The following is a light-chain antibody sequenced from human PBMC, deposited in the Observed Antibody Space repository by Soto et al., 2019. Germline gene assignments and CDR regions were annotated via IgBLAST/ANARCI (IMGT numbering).Light chain of an antibody. CDR3: QQYHSWWT. V-gene: IGKV3-15*01. CDR1: QSVSNN. J-gene: IGKJ1*01. CDR2: GAS. Sequence: EILFTQSPATLSLSPGERATLSFRASQSVSNNLAWFQQTPGQVPRLLIYGASNTATGVSARFSGGGAGTEFTITIRSLQSEDVAVYYCQQYHSWWTFGQGTKVDI.